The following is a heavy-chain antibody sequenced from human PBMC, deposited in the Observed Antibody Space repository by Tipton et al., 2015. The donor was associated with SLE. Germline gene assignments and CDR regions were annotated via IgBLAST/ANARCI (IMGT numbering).Heavy chain of an antibody. J-gene: IGHJ5*02. CDR1: GGSISSSN. CDR3: AKVLLWFGEGDWFDP. D-gene: IGHD3-10*01. V-gene: IGHV3-30*18. CDR2: ISYDGSNK. Sequence: LSLTCAVSGGSISSSNWWSWVRQPPGKGLEWVAVISYDGSNKYYADSVKGRFTISRDNSKNTLYLQMNSLRAEDTAVYYCAKVLLWFGEGDWFDPWGQGTLVTVSS.